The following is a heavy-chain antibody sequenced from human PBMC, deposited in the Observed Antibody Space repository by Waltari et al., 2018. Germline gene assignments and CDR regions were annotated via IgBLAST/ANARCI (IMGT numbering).Heavy chain of an antibody. CDR1: GYTFTAYW. Sequence: QVQLVQSGAEVKKPGASVKVSCTPSGYTFTAYWIHWMRRAPGQGLEWVGWINPNSGDTNSAQKFQGRVTMTRDTSISTVYMEVNWLTSDDTAVYYCARGPNTGSFDYWGQGTLITVSS. J-gene: IGHJ4*02. V-gene: IGHV1-2*02. D-gene: IGHD1-26*01. CDR3: ARGPNTGSFDY. CDR2: INPNSGDT.